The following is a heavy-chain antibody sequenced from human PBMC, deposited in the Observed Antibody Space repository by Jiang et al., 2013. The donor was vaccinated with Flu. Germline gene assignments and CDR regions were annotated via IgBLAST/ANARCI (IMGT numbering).Heavy chain of an antibody. CDR3: ARVGEISTGLAIFDY. J-gene: IGHJ4*02. CDR2: IYYSGST. Sequence: GSGLVKPSETLSLTCTVSGGSISSSSYYWGWIRQPPGKGLEWIGSIYYSGSTYYNPSLKSRVTISVDTSKNQFSLKLSSVTAADTAVYYCARVGEISTGLAIFDYWGQGTLVTVSS. V-gene: IGHV4-39*01. D-gene: IGHD3-3*01. CDR1: GGSISSSSYY.